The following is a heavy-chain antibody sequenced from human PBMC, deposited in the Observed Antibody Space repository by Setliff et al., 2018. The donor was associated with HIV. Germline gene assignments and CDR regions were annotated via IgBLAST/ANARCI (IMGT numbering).Heavy chain of an antibody. J-gene: IGHJ4*02. D-gene: IGHD3-3*01. Sequence: ASVKVSCKASGYTFTSYGISWVRQAPGQGLEWMGWISVYSDNTNYAQKFQGRVTMTTDTSTSTAYMELWSLRSDDTAVYYCAREIRNYDFWSGYWEDHYFDSWGQGTLVTVSS. CDR3: AREIRNYDFWSGYWEDHYFDS. CDR1: GYTFTSYG. V-gene: IGHV1-18*01. CDR2: ISVYSDNT.